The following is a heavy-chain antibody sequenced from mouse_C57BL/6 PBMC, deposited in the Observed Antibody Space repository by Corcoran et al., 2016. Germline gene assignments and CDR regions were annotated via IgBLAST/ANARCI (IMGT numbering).Heavy chain of an antibody. Sequence: QIQLVQSGPELKKPGETVKISCKASGYTFTTYGMSWVKQAPGKGLKWMGWINTYSGVPTYADDFKGRFAFSLETSASTAYLQINNLKNEDTATYFCARSNDAMDYWVQGTSVTVSS. CDR3: ARSNDAMDY. D-gene: IGHD2-5*01. CDR1: GYTFTTYG. CDR2: INTYSGVP. J-gene: IGHJ4*01. V-gene: IGHV9-3*01.